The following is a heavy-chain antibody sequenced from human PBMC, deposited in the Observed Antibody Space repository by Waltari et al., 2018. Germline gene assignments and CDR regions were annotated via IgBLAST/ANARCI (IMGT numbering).Heavy chain of an antibody. J-gene: IGHJ4*02. CDR1: GYSISSGYY. V-gene: IGHV4-38-2*02. CDR3: AGDSSVGDGYNYDY. Sequence: QVQLQESGPGLVKPSETLSLTCAVSGYSISSGYYWGWIRQPPGKGLEWIGSIYHSGSTYYNPSLKSRVTISVDTSKNQFSLKLSSVTAADTAVYYCAGDSSVGDGYNYDYWGQGTLVTVSS. CDR2: IYHSGST. D-gene: IGHD5-12*01.